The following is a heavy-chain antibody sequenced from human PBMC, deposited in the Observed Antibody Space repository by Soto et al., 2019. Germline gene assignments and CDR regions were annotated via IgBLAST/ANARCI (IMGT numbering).Heavy chain of an antibody. CDR1: GGSISSGGYS. Sequence: QLQLQESGSGLVKPSQTLSLTCAVSGGSISSGGYSWSWIRQPPGKGLEWIGYIYHSGRTYYNPSLKSRVTISVDRSKNQFSLKRSSVTAADTAVYYCARSATGDYYGSGGSWFDPWGQGTLVTVSS. D-gene: IGHD3-10*01. J-gene: IGHJ5*02. V-gene: IGHV4-30-2*01. CDR2: IYHSGRT. CDR3: ARSATGDYYGSGGSWFDP.